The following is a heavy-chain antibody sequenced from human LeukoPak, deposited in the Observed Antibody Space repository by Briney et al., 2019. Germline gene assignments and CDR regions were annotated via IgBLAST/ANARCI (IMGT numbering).Heavy chain of an antibody. CDR1: GGSFSGYY. J-gene: IGHJ6*03. CDR2: INHSGST. V-gene: IGHV4-34*01. D-gene: IGHD5-12*01. Sequence: SETLSLTCAVYGGSFSGYYWSWIRQPPGKGLEWIGEINHSGSTHYNPSLKSRVTISVDTSKNQVPLKLRSVTAADTAVYYCARTTEGYAGGPGYSYYYYMDVWGKGTTVTISS. CDR3: ARTTEGYAGGPGYSYYYYMDV.